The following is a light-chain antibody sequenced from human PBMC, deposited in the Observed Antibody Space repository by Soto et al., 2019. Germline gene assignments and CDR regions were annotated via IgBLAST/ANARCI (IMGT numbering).Light chain of an antibody. J-gene: IGKJ4*01. CDR3: QHSYGTLLT. Sequence: DIQMTQSPSSLSASVEDRVTITCLASQTINNYLNWYQQRPGKAPKLLIYGASTLQSGVPSRFSGSGSGTDFTLTISSLQPEDFATYYCQHSYGTLLTFGGGTKLEMK. CDR2: GAS. CDR1: QTINNY. V-gene: IGKV1-39*01.